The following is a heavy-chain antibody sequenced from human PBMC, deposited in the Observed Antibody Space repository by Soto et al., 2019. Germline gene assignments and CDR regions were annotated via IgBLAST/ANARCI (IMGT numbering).Heavy chain of an antibody. V-gene: IGHV3-21*01. CDR1: GFTFSSYS. D-gene: IGHD3-16*02. CDR2: ISSSSSYI. J-gene: IGHJ4*02. Sequence: PGGSLRLSCAASGFTFSSYSMNWVRQAPGKGLEWVSSISSSSSYIYYADSVKGRFTISRDNAKNSLYLQMNSLRAEDTAVYYCARDGPLSPLFDYWGKGTLVPVAS. CDR3: ARDGPLSPLFDY.